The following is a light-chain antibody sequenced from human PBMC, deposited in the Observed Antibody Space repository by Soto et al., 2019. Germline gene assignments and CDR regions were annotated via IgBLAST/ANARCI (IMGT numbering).Light chain of an antibody. CDR2: DAS. CDR3: QQYTSYPWT. CDR1: QGIRND. Sequence: DIQMTQSPSSLSASVGDRVTITCRASQGIRNDLGWYQQKPGKAPKLLIYDASSLESGVPSRISGSGSGTEFTLTISSLQPDDFATYYCQQYTSYPWTFGQGTKVDI. J-gene: IGKJ1*01. V-gene: IGKV1-17*01.